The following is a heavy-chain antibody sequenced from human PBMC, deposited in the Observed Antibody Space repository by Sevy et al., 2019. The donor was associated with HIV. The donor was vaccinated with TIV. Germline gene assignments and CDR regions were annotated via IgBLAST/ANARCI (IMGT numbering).Heavy chain of an antibody. V-gene: IGHV3-7*01. J-gene: IGHJ6*02. Sequence: GGSLRLSCAASGFTFSRFWMSWVRQAPGKGLEWVANIKQDGSEKYYVDSVKGRFTISRDNAKKSLYLQMNSLRAEDTAVYCGARNRDDSSGFHMDVWGQGTTVTVSS. CDR3: ARNRDDSSGFHMDV. CDR2: IKQDGSEK. D-gene: IGHD5-12*01. CDR1: GFTFSRFW.